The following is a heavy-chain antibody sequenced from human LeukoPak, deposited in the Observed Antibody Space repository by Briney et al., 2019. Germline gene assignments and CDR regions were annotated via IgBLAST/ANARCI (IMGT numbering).Heavy chain of an antibody. J-gene: IGHJ4*02. Sequence: PGGSLSLSCAASGFTFSDYYMIWIRQAPGKGLEGVSYISSGGCTIHYTDAPKGRFTIFRKHAKDSLYLQTKSLRGHGTAVYYCARARPPQRCYRPGEVLLFDGWGQGTLVTVSS. CDR1: GFTFSDYY. D-gene: IGHD7-27*01. V-gene: IGHV3-11*04. CDR2: ISSGGCTI. CDR3: ARARPPQRCYRPGEVLLFDG.